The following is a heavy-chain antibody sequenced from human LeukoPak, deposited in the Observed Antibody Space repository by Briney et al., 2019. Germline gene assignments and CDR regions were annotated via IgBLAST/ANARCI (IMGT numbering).Heavy chain of an antibody. D-gene: IGHD2-15*01. Sequence: GGSLRLSCAPSGFTFDDYAMHWVRQAPGKGLEWVSLISGDGGSTYYVDSVKGRFTISRDNAKNSLYLQMNSLRAEDTAVYYCARDSGKRYCSGGSCYSDDWGQGTLVTVSS. V-gene: IGHV3-43*02. CDR3: ARDSGKRYCSGGSCYSDD. CDR1: GFTFDDYA. J-gene: IGHJ4*02. CDR2: ISGDGGST.